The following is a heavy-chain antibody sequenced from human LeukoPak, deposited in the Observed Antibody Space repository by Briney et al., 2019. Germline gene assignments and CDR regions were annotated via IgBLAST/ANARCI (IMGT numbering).Heavy chain of an antibody. D-gene: IGHD2-21*01. CDR3: ARGGDLYLYYFDY. J-gene: IGHJ4*02. V-gene: IGHV1-69*04. Sequence: SVKVSCKASGGTFSSYAISWVRQAPGQGLEWMGRIIPILGIANYAQKFQGRVTITADKSTSTAYMELSSLRSEDTAVYYCARGGDLYLYYFDYWGQGTLVTVSS. CDR1: GGTFSSYA. CDR2: IIPILGIA.